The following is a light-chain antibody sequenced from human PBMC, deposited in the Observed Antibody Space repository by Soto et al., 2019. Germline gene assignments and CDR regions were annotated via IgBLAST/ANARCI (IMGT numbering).Light chain of an antibody. CDR3: QQHGSSPWM. CDR1: QSVSSSY. Sequence: EIVLTQSPGTLSLSPCERSTLSCRASQSVSSSYLAWYQQKPGQAPRLLIYGASSRATGIPDRFSGSGSGTDFTLTISRLEPEDFAVYYCQQHGSSPWMFGQGTKVDIK. J-gene: IGKJ1*01. V-gene: IGKV3-20*01. CDR2: GAS.